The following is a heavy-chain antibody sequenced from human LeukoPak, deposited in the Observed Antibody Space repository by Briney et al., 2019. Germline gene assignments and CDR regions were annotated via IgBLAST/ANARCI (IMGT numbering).Heavy chain of an antibody. J-gene: IGHJ3*02. CDR2: IYYSGST. Sequence: SETLSLTRTVSGGSVSSGSYYGSWIRQPPGKGLEWIGYIYYSGSTNYNPPLNCRVTISVDTSKNQFSLKLSSVTAADTAAYYCARDSVPYAFDIWGQGTIVTVSS. CDR1: GGSVSSGSYY. CDR3: ARDSVPYAFDI. D-gene: IGHD6-6*01. V-gene: IGHV4-61*01.